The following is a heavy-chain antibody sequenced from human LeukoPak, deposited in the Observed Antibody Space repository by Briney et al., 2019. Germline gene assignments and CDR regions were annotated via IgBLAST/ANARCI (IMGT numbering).Heavy chain of an antibody. CDR2: IYNFGST. Sequence: SETLSLTCTVSDGSISSYYWSWIRQSPGKGLEWVGHIYNFGSTNYNPSLKSRVTISVDTSKNQFSLKLSSVTAADTAVYYCARAIVVVVTAPPYWYFDLWGRGTLVTVSS. CDR1: DGSISSYY. V-gene: IGHV4-4*08. CDR3: ARAIVVVVTAPPYWYFDL. D-gene: IGHD2-21*02. J-gene: IGHJ2*01.